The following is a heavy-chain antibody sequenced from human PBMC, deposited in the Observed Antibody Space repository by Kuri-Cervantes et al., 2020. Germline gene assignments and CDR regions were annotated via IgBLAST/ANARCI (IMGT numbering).Heavy chain of an antibody. D-gene: IGHD4-17*01. J-gene: IGHJ6*02. CDR3: ARAIYGDYFAAKDGGDKEQYYYYYYGMDV. Sequence: SETLSLTCTVSGSSISSGSYYWSWIRQPAGKGLEWIGRIYTSGSTNYNPSLKSRVTMSLDTSKNQFSLRLSSVTAADTAVYYCARAIYGDYFAAKDGGDKEQYYYYYYGMDVWGQGTTVTVSS. CDR2: IYTSGST. V-gene: IGHV4-61*02. CDR1: GSSISSGSYY.